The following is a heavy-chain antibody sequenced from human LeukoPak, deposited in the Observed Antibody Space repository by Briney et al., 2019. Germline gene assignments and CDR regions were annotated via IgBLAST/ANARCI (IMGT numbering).Heavy chain of an antibody. CDR3: AREGHYYGSADY. V-gene: IGHV3-11*06. CDR2: ISSSSTYI. CDR1: GFTFSDYY. Sequence: GGSLRLSCAASGFTFSDYYMSWIRQAPGKGLEWVSSISSSSTYIYNADSVKGRFIISRDNAKNSLYLQMNSLRAEDTAVYYCAREGHYYGSADYWGQGTLVTVSS. J-gene: IGHJ4*02. D-gene: IGHD3-10*01.